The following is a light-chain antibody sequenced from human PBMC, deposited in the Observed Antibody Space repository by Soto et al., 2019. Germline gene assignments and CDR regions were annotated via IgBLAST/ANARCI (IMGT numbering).Light chain of an antibody. CDR1: SSDVGGYNY. J-gene: IGLJ2*01. Sequence: QSALTQPASVSGSPGQSITISCTGTSSDVGGYNYVSWYQQHPGKAPKLMIYEVSNRPSGVSNRFSGSKSGNTASLTISGLQAEDEADYYCSSYTSSNTLAVVFGGGTKVTVL. CDR2: EVS. V-gene: IGLV2-14*01. CDR3: SSYTSSNTLAVV.